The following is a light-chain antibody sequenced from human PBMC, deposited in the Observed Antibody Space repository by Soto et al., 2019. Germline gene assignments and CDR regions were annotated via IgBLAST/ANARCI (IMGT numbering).Light chain of an antibody. V-gene: IGLV2-14*01. Sequence: HSVLTQPASVSGSPGQSITISCTGTSSDVGGYNYVSWYQQQSGKAPKLMIHEVSNRPSGVSNRFSGSKSGNTASLTISGLQAEDEADYYCSSFTGSRAYVFGTGTKVTVL. CDR2: EVS. CDR1: SSDVGGYNY. J-gene: IGLJ1*01. CDR3: SSFTGSRAYV.